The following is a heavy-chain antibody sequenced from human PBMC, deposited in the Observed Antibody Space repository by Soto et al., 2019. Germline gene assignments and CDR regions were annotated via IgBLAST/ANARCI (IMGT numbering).Heavy chain of an antibody. J-gene: IGHJ4*02. Sequence: VESGGGLVQPGGSLRLSCAVSGFTFSSHVMSWVRQAPGKGLEWVSAISGTGGTYYTDSVKGRFTISRDNSKNALYLQMNNLRDEDTAVYYCAKDRRGAYCSGGICYSPDYWGQGTLVIVSS. CDR2: ISGTGGT. CDR1: GFTFSSHV. D-gene: IGHD2-15*01. CDR3: AKDRRGAYCSGGICYSPDY. V-gene: IGHV3-23*04.